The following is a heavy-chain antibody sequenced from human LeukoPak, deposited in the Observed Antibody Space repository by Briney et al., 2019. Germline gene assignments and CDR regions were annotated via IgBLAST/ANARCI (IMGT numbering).Heavy chain of an antibody. CDR3: ARALPHRRLMDTTMEQHWFDP. J-gene: IGHJ5*02. CDR1: GYTFTSSY. CDR2: INPSGGTT. Sequence: ASVKVSCKASGYTFTSSYMHWVRQAPGQGLEWMGIINPSGGTTIYAQKFQGRVTMTRDMSTSTVYMELSSLRSEDTAVYYCARALPHRRLMDTTMEQHWFDPWGQGTLVTVSS. D-gene: IGHD5-18*01. V-gene: IGHV1-46*01.